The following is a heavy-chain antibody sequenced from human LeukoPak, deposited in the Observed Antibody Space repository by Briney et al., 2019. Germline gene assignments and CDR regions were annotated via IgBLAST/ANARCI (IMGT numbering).Heavy chain of an antibody. J-gene: IGHJ4*02. D-gene: IGHD6-13*01. CDR3: ARDLRIAAAGTRGSAYY. V-gene: IGHV1-2*02. Sequence: GASVKVSCKASGYTFTGYYMHWVRQAPGQGLEWMGWIDPNSGGTNYAQKFQGRVTMTRDTSISTAYMKLSRLRSDDTAVYYCARDLRIAAAGTRGSAYYWGQGTLVTVSS. CDR2: IDPNSGGT. CDR1: GYTFTGYY.